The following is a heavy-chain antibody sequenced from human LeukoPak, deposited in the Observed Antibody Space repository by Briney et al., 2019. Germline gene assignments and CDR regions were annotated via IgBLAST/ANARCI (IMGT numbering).Heavy chain of an antibody. J-gene: IGHJ4*02. V-gene: IGHV3-66*02. D-gene: IGHD6-6*01. CDR1: GFTVSSNY. Sequence: PGGSLRLSCAASGFTVSSNYMSWVRQAPGKGLEWVSVIYSGGSTYYADSVKGRFTISRDNSKNTLYLQMNSLRAEDTAVYYCARERYSSSYYFDYWGQGTLVTVSS. CDR2: IYSGGST. CDR3: ARERYSSSYYFDY.